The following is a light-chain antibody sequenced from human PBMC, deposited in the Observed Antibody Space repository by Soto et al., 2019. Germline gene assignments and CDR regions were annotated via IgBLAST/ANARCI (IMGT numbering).Light chain of an antibody. CDR2: GAF. CDR3: HYYGNSPLT. Sequence: EIVLRKSQGPQSLAPGERATLGCRASQSISTSSLAWYRQKPGQAPRLLIYGAFNRATGIQDRFSGGGSGTDFTLTITRLEPEDFAVYYCHYYGNSPLTFGQGTKVDIK. J-gene: IGKJ1*01. CDR1: QSISTSS. V-gene: IGKV3-20*01.